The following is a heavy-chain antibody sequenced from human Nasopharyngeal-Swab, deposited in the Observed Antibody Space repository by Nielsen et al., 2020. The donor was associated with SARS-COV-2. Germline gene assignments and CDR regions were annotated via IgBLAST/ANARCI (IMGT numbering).Heavy chain of an antibody. CDR1: GFTFSSYA. D-gene: IGHD6-6*01. V-gene: IGHV3-30-3*01. J-gene: IGHJ4*02. CDR2: ISYDGSNK. CDR3: ARGSSSYYFDY. Sequence: GGSLRLSCAASGFTFSSYAMHWVRQPPGKGLEWVAVISYDGSNKYYADSVKGRFTISRDNSKNTLYLQMNSLRAEDTAVYYCARGSSSYYFDYWGQGTLVTVSS.